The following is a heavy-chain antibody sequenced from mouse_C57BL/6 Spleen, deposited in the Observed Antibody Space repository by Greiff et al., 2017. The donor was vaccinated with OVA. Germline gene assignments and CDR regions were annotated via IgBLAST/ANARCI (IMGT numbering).Heavy chain of an antibody. CDR1: GFTFSDYG. CDR2: ISSGSSNI. J-gene: IGHJ3*01. CDR3: ARNGFAY. V-gene: IGHV5-17*01. Sequence: DVQLVESGGGLVKPGGSLKLSCAASGFTFSDYGMHWVRQAPEKGLEWVAYISSGSSNIYYADTVKGRFTISRDNAKNTLFLQMTSLRSEDTAMYYCARNGFAYWGQGTLVTVSA.